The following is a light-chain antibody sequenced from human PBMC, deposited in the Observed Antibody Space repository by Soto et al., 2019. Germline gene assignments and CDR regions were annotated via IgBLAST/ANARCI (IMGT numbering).Light chain of an antibody. CDR3: QQYGSSPFT. Sequence: EIVLTQSPGTLALSPGERATISCRASQSVSSNYLTWYQQKRGQAPRLLIHGASSRATGIPDRFSGSGSGTDVTLTISRLEPEDFAVYYCQQYGSSPFTFGPGTKVGIK. CDR2: GAS. CDR1: QSVSSNY. J-gene: IGKJ3*01. V-gene: IGKV3-20*01.